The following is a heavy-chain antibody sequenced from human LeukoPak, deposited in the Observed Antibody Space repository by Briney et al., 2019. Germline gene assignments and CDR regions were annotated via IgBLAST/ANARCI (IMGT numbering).Heavy chain of an antibody. CDR1: GYTFTSYD. J-gene: IGHJ6*03. CDR2: MNPNSGNT. Sequence: ASVKVSCKASGYTFTSYDINWVRQATGQGLEWMGWMNPNSGNTGYAQKFQGRVIMTRNTSISTAYMELSSLRSEDTAVYYCARGRRGKVAAAGKDYYYYMDAWGKGTTVTVSS. D-gene: IGHD6-13*01. CDR3: ARGRRGKVAAAGKDYYYYMDA. V-gene: IGHV1-8*01.